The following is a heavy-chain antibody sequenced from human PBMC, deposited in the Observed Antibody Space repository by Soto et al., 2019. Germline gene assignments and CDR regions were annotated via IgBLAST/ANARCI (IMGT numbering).Heavy chain of an antibody. V-gene: IGHV1-69*13. Sequence: GASVKVSCKASGGTFSSYAISWVRQAPGQGLEWMGGIIPIFGTANYAQKFQGRVTITADESTSTAYMELSSLRSEDTAVYYCARGSRVVPGLGVTTFYPFDYWGRGTLVTVSS. D-gene: IGHD3-16*01. CDR3: ARGSRVVPGLGVTTFYPFDY. CDR2: IIPIFGTA. J-gene: IGHJ4*02. CDR1: GGTFSSYA.